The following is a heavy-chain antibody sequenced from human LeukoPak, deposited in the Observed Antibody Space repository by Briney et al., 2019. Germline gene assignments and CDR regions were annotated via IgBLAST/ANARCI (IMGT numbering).Heavy chain of an antibody. CDR3: ARGLYSGNSKPNWFDP. Sequence: SETLSLTCAVYGGSFSGYYWSWIRQPPGKGLEWIGEINHSGSTNYNPSLKSRVTISVDTSKNQFSLKLSSVTAADTAVYYCARGLYSGNSKPNWFDPWGQGTLVTVSS. V-gene: IGHV4-34*01. D-gene: IGHD1-26*01. CDR1: GGSFSGYY. J-gene: IGHJ5*02. CDR2: INHSGST.